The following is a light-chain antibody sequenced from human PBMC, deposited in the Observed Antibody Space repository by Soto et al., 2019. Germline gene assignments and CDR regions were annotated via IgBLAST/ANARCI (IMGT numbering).Light chain of an antibody. V-gene: IGKV1-27*01. CDR2: AAS. Sequence: DIQMTQSPSSLSASVGDRVTITCRASQSIANYLAWYQHKPGKVPNLLIYAASTLESGVPSRFSGGGSGTDFPLTLSSLQPEDVAAYYCQNYNSAPRTLGHGTKVEIK. CDR3: QNYNSAPRT. J-gene: IGKJ1*01. CDR1: QSIANY.